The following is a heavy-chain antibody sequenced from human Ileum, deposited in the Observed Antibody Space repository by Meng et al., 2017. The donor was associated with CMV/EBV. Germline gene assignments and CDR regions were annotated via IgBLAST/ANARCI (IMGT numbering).Heavy chain of an antibody. Sequence: ASVKVSCKASGYTFTGYYMHWVRQAPGQGLEWMGWINPNSGGTNYAQKFQGRVTMTRDTSISTAYMKLSRLRSDDTAVYYCARDPCIAARPYYYYGMDVWGQGTTVTVSS. D-gene: IGHD6-6*01. CDR2: INPNSGGT. CDR3: ARDPCIAARPYYYYGMDV. V-gene: IGHV1-2*02. J-gene: IGHJ6*02. CDR1: GYTFTGYY.